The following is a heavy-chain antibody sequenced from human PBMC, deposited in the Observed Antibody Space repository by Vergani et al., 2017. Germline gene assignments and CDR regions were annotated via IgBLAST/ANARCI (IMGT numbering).Heavy chain of an antibody. Sequence: QVQLQESGPGLVKPSETLSLTCAVSGYSISSGYYWGWVRHPPGEGLEWIGSIYHSGSTYYNPSLKSRVTISVDTSKNPFSLKLGSVTAADTAVYYCARDTTMVTGLDCWGQGTLVTVSS. V-gene: IGHV4-38-2*01. CDR2: IYHSGST. CDR1: GYSISSGYY. J-gene: IGHJ4*01. D-gene: IGHD5-18*01. CDR3: ARDTTMVTGLDC.